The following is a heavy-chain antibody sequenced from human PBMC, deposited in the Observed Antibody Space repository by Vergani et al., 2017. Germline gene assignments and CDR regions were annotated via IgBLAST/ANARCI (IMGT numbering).Heavy chain of an antibody. CDR1: GFNFGGFW. CDR2: MAPSGRGK. CDR3: SRDVAGPVRGIFDY. Sequence: EVQLVESGGDLVQPGGSLRLSCATSGFNFGGFWMNWVRQAPGKGLEWVANMAPSGRGKNYVDSVKGRFVISRDNAKNLLYLQMNSLRVEDTAIYYCSRDVAGPVRGIFDYWGQGEVVTGSS. D-gene: IGHD2-21*01. J-gene: IGHJ4*02. V-gene: IGHV3-7*01.